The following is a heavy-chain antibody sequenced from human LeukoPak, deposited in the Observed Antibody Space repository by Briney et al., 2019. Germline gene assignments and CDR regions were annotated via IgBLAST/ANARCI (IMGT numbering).Heavy chain of an antibody. D-gene: IGHD4-17*01. J-gene: IGHJ4*02. V-gene: IGHV1-69*04. CDR3: AREAGYGDYLFDY. CDR2: IIPLVGRA. CDR1: GGTFTKYG. Sequence: ASVKVSCKASGGTFTKYGISWVRQAPGQGLEWMGRIIPLVGRANYAQKFQGRVMITADKSTSTAYMELSSLRSEDTAVYYCAREAGYGDYLFDYWGQGTLVTITS.